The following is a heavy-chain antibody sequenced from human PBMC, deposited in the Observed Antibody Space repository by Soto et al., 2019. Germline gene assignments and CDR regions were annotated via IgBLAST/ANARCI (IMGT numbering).Heavy chain of an antibody. CDR2: IYYSGST. Sequence: KASETLSLTCTVSGGSISSYYWSWIRQPPGKGLEWIGYIYYSGSTNYNPSLKSRVTISVDTSKNQFSLKLSSVTAADTAVYYCARELRYYDSSGYYPYFDYWGQGTLVTVSS. CDR1: GGSISSYY. V-gene: IGHV4-59*01. D-gene: IGHD3-22*01. CDR3: ARELRYYDSSGYYPYFDY. J-gene: IGHJ4*02.